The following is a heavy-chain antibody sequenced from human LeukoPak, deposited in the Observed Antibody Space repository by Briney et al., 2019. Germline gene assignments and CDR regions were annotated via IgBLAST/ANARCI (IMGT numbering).Heavy chain of an antibody. CDR1: GFTFDDYA. CDR2: ISWNSGSI. CDR3: ARDVTYDFWSGYYTDYYYYGMDV. J-gene: IGHJ6*02. D-gene: IGHD3-3*01. Sequence: GGSLRLSCAASGFTFDDYAMHWVRQAPGKGLEWVSGISWNSGSIGYADSVKGRFTISRDNAKNSLYLQMNSLRAEDTAVYYCARDVTYDFWSGYYTDYYYYGMDVWGQGTTVTVSS. V-gene: IGHV3-9*01.